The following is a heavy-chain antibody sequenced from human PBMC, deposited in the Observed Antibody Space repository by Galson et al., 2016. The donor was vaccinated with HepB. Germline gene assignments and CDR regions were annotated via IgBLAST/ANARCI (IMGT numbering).Heavy chain of an antibody. J-gene: IGHJ4*02. Sequence: SLRLSCAVSGFTFSSFSMNWVRQAPGKGLEWVSYISSGSSAIYYADSVKGRFTISRDNAKNTLYLQMNSLRAEDTAVYYCARDLWRGGRIDYWGQGTLVTVSS. CDR3: ARDLWRGGRIDY. D-gene: IGHD4-23*01. V-gene: IGHV3-48*01. CDR2: ISSGSSAI. CDR1: GFTFSSFS.